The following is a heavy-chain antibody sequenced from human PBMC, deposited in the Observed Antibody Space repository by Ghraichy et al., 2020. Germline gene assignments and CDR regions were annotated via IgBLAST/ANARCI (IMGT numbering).Heavy chain of an antibody. V-gene: IGHV4-30-4*01. CDR1: GGSISSGDYY. CDR3: AREGFGVAIIESQLVHYYYGMDV. J-gene: IGHJ6*02. CDR2: ISYSGST. D-gene: IGHD3-3*01. Sequence: SETLSLTCTVSGGSISSGDYYWSWIRQPPGKGLEWIGYISYSGSTYYNPSLKSRVTISVDTSKNQFSLKLSSVTAADTAVYYCAREGFGVAIIESQLVHYYYGMDVWGQGTTVTVSS.